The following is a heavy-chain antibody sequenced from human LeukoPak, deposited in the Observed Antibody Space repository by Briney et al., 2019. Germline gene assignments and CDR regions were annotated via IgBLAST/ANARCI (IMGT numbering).Heavy chain of an antibody. D-gene: IGHD2-2*01. CDR3: ACSTSHYGMDV. V-gene: IGHV3-21*01. J-gene: IGHJ6*02. CDR1: GFTFSSYS. CDR2: ISSSSSYI. Sequence: GGPLRLSCAASGFTFSSYSMNWVRQAPGKGLEWVSSISSSSSYIYYADSVKGRFTISRDNAKNSLYLQMNSLRAEDTAVYYCACSTSHYGMDVWGQGTTVTVSS.